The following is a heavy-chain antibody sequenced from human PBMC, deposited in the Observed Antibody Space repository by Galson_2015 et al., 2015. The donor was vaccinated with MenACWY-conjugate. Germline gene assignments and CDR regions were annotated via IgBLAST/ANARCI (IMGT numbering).Heavy chain of an antibody. Sequence: SLRLSCEASGFTVRSNYMSWVRQAPGKGLEWVSVIYSGGSTYYADSVKGRFTISRHNSKNTLYLQMNSLRAEDTAVYYCARACSGGSCYLNPWGQGTLVTVSS. CDR2: IYSGGST. CDR3: ARACSGGSCYLNP. D-gene: IGHD2-15*01. J-gene: IGHJ5*02. V-gene: IGHV3-53*04. CDR1: GFTVRSNY.